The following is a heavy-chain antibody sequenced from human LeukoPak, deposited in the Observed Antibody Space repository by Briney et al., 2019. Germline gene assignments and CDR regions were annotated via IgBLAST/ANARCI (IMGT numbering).Heavy chain of an antibody. J-gene: IGHJ4*02. CDR2: IKQDGSEK. V-gene: IGHV3-7*01. Sequence: GGSLRLSCAASGFTFSSYWMSWVRQAPGKGLKWVANIKQDGSEKYYVDSVKGRFTISRDNAKNSLYLQMNSLRAEDTAVYYCARDPRTMITFGGVIGGVDYWGQGTLVTVSS. CDR1: GFTFSSYW. D-gene: IGHD3-16*02. CDR3: ARDPRTMITFGGVIGGVDY.